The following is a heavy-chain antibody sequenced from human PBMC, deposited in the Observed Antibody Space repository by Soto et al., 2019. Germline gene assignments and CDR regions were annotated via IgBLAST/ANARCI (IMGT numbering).Heavy chain of an antibody. D-gene: IGHD3-10*01. CDR3: ASEGRNYYNGMDV. J-gene: IGHJ6*02. Sequence: AETLSLTCSVSGASITTYCWSWVRQPAGKGLEWIWRVSPGEITKYNPSLKGRGSMSVDMSKNQFSLELTSVTAADTAVYYCASEGRNYYNGMDVWGQGTTVTVSS. CDR1: GASITTYC. V-gene: IGHV4-4*07. CDR2: VSPGEIT.